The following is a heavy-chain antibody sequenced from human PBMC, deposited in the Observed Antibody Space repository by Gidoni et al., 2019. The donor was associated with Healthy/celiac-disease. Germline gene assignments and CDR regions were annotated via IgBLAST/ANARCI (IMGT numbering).Heavy chain of an antibody. CDR1: GFTFSSYG. CDR2: IWYDGSNK. J-gene: IGHJ4*02. D-gene: IGHD2-15*01. V-gene: IGHV3-33*01. Sequence: QVQLVESGGGVVQPGRSLRLSCAASGFTFSSYGMHWVGQAPGKGLEWVAVIWYDGSNKYYADSVKGRFTISRDNSKNTLYLQMNSLRAEDTAVYYCARGSGGVVVPGRFDYWGQGTLVTVSS. CDR3: ARGSGGVVVPGRFDY.